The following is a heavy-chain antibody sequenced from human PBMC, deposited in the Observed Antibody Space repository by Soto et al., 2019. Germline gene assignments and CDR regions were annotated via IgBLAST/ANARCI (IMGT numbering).Heavy chain of an antibody. CDR3: TTYTGYGMDV. CDR2: IYTGGST. V-gene: IGHV3-53*02. CDR1: GFIVSSKY. Sequence: EVQMVETGGGLSQPGGSLRLSCAVSGFIVSSKYMTWVRQAPGKGLEWVSVIYTGGSTHYADSARGRFTISRDSSKNTLYRQMNSLRAEDEAVYYCTTYTGYGMDVWGQGTPVTVSS. J-gene: IGHJ6*02. D-gene: IGHD3-16*01.